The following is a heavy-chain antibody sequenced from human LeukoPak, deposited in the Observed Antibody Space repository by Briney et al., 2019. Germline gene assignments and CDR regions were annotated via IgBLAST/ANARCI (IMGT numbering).Heavy chain of an antibody. CDR2: IYNSGST. Sequence: KPSETLSLTCTVSGDSFNSYYWSWIRQPAGKGLEWIGLIYNSGSTNYNPSLKSRLTISVDTSKNQFSLQLSSVTAADTAVYFCARQNSGARLNVWGQGTTVTVSS. CDR1: GDSFNSYY. V-gene: IGHV4-59*08. CDR3: ARQNSGARLNV. J-gene: IGHJ6*02. D-gene: IGHD6-25*01.